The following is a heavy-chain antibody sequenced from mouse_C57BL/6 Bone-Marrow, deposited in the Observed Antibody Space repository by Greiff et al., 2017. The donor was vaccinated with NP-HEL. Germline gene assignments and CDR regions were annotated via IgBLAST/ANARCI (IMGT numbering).Heavy chain of an antibody. CDR1: GYAFSSSW. Sequence: QVQLQQSGPELVKPGASVKISCKASGYAFSSSWMNWVKQRPGKGLEWIGRIYPGDGDTNYNGKFKGKATLTADKSSSTAYMQLSSLTSEDSAVYFWARRIYYYGSSSDYAMDYWGQGTSVTVSS. CDR2: IYPGDGDT. D-gene: IGHD1-1*01. J-gene: IGHJ4*01. CDR3: ARRIYYYGSSSDYAMDY. V-gene: IGHV1-82*01.